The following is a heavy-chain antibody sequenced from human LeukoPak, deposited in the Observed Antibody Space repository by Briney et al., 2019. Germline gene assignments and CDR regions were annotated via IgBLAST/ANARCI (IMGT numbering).Heavy chain of an antibody. J-gene: IGHJ4*02. CDR1: GASVSSSGYY. CDR2: IYHSGST. D-gene: IGHD6-13*01. Sequence: SETLSLTCTVSGASVSSSGYYWTWIRQPPGKGLEWIGYIYHSGSTNYNPPLKSRVTISVDTSKNQFSLKLTSITAADTAIYYCGRETIAATGTSVFFDYWGQGTLVTVSS. V-gene: IGHV4-61*08. CDR3: GRETIAATGTSVFFDY.